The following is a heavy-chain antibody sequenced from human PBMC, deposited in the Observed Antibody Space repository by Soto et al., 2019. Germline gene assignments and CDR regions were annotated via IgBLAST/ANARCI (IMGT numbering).Heavy chain of an antibody. CDR2: VNHSGST. D-gene: IGHD6-19*01. CDR3: ARVGVNSSGSYYYGMDV. Sequence: LSLTCAVYGGSFSGYYWSWIRQPPGKGLEWIGEVNHSGSTNYNPSLKSRVTISVDTSKNQFSLKLSSVTAADTAVYYCARVGVNSSGSYYYGMDVWGQGTTVTVSS. CDR1: GGSFSGYY. V-gene: IGHV4-34*01. J-gene: IGHJ6*02.